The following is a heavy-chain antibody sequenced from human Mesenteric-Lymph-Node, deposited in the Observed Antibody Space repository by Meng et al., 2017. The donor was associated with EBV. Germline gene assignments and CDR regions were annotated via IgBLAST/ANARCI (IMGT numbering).Heavy chain of an antibody. D-gene: IGHD4-23*01. J-gene: IGHJ4*02. CDR1: GYRFNTYG. Sequence: QVQLVQAGAEVKKAGASVKVSCKASGYRFNTYGISWVRQAPGQGLEWMGWISADNGNTIFAQKFQGRVTMTADSSTSTAYMEVTSLTSDDTAVYYCASGNSGINFDYWGQGNLVTVSS. V-gene: IGHV1-18*01. CDR2: ISADNGNT. CDR3: ASGNSGINFDY.